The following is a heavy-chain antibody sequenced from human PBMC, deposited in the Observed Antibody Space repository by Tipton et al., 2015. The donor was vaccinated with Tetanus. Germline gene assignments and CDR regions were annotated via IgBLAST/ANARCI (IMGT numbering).Heavy chain of an antibody. CDR3: ARLGGYCSSTSCYRYYYYYGMDV. Sequence: QLVQSGAEVKKPGSSVKVSCKASGGTFSSYAISWVRQAPGQGLEWMGRIIPILDTANYAQKLQGRVTMTTDTSTSTAYMELRSLRSDDTAVYYCARLGGYCSSTSCYRYYYYYGMDVWGQGTTVTVSS. D-gene: IGHD2-2*01. J-gene: IGHJ6*02. CDR1: GGTFSSYA. V-gene: IGHV1-69*06. CDR2: IIPILDTA.